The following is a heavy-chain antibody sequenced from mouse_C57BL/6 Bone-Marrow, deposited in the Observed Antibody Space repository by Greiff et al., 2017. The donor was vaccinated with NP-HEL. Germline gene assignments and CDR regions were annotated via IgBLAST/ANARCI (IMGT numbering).Heavy chain of an antibody. CDR2: ISNLAYSI. Sequence: EVQVVESGGGLVQPGGSLKLSCAASGFTFSDYGMAWVRQAPRKGPEWVAFISNLAYSIYYADTVTGRFTISRENAKNTLYLEMSSLRSEDTAMYYCARQYYYGSSLDVWGTGTTVTVSS. J-gene: IGHJ1*03. V-gene: IGHV5-15*01. CDR1: GFTFSDYG. CDR3: ARQYYYGSSLDV. D-gene: IGHD1-1*01.